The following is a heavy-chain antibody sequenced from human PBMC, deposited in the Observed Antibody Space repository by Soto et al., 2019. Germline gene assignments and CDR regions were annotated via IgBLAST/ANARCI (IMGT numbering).Heavy chain of an antibody. CDR2: IRSKANSYAT. V-gene: IGHV3-73*01. Sequence: GGSLRLSCAASGFTFSGSAMHWVRQASGKGLEWVGRIRSKANSYATAYAASVKGRFTISRDDSKNTAYLQMNSLKTEDTAVYYCTRRWERYCSSTSCPNGMDVWGQGTTVTVSS. J-gene: IGHJ6*02. CDR3: TRRWERYCSSTSCPNGMDV. CDR1: GFTFSGSA. D-gene: IGHD2-2*01.